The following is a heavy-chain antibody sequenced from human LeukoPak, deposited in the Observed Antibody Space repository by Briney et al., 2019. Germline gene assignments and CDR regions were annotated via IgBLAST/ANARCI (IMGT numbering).Heavy chain of an antibody. D-gene: IGHD2-15*01. V-gene: IGHV4-39*07. CDR2: IYYSGST. CDR1: GGSISSSSYY. CDR3: ARDLSPSGGFGFCVECAFDI. J-gene: IGHJ3*02. Sequence: ASETLSLTCTVSGGSISSSSYYWGWIRQPPGKGLEWIGSIYYSGSTCYNPSLKSRVTISVDTSKNQFSLKLSSVTAADTAVYYCARDLSPSGGFGFCVECAFDIWGQGTMVTVSS.